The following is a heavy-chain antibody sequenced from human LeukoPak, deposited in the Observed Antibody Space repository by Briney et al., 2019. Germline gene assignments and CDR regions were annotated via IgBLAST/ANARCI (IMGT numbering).Heavy chain of an antibody. V-gene: IGHV3-30*04. J-gene: IGHJ4*02. Sequence: GGSLRLSCAASGFTFSNYAMHWVRQAPGKGLDWVAVVSFHGTDKFYADSVKGRFTISRDNSKNTLYLQMNSLIPEDTAVYYCARREGLRLGELSPLDYWGQGTLVTVSS. CDR2: VSFHGTDK. CDR1: GFTFSNYA. D-gene: IGHD3-16*02. CDR3: ARREGLRLGELSPLDY.